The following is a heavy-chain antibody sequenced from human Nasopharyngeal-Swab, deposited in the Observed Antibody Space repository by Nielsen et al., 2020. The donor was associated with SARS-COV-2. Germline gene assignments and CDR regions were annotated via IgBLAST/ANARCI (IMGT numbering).Heavy chain of an antibody. V-gene: IGHV3-13*04. CDR3: AREGLEQRVFDY. Sequence: GGSLRLSCAASGFTFSSYDMHWVRQATGKGLEWVSAIGTAGDTYYPGSVKGRFTISRENAKNSLYLQMNRLRAGDTAVYYCAREGLEQRVFDYWGQGTLVTVSS. CDR2: IGTAGDT. D-gene: IGHD1/OR15-1a*01. CDR1: GFTFSSYD. J-gene: IGHJ4*02.